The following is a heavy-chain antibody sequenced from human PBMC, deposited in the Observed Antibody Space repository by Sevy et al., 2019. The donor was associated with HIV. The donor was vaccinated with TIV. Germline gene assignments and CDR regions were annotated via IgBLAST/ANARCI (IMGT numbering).Heavy chain of an antibody. J-gene: IGHJ3*02. CDR1: GFTVSSNY. CDR3: AKGPSEWELFTTNFDI. CDR2: IYTDGTT. Sequence: GGSLRLSCAASGFTVSSNYMTWVRQTPGKGLQWVSVIYTDGTTYYADSVKGRFTISRDNSKNTLYLQMNSLRAEDTAVYYCAKGPSEWELFTTNFDIWGQGTMVTVSS. D-gene: IGHD1-26*01. V-gene: IGHV3-66*02.